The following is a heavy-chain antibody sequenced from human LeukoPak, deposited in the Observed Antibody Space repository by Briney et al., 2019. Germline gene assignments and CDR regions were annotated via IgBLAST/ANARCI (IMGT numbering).Heavy chain of an antibody. Sequence: KPSETLSLTCAVSGYSISSGYYWGWIRQPPGKGLEWIGSIYHSGSTYYNPSLKSRVTISVDTSKNQFSLKLSSVTAADTAVYYCARVPAARGYYYYYYMDVWGKGTTVTVSS. J-gene: IGHJ6*03. D-gene: IGHD2-2*01. CDR2: IYHSGST. CDR1: GYSISSGYY. V-gene: IGHV4-38-2*01. CDR3: ARVPAARGYYYYYYMDV.